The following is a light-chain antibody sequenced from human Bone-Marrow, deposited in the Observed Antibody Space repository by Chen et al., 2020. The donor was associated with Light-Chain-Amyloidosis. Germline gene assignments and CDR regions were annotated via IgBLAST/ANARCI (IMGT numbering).Light chain of an antibody. V-gene: IGLV6-57*01. CDR1: SGSSATNY. Sequence: NFMLTQPHSVSESPGKTVIISCTRSSGSSATNYVQWYQQRPGSSPTTVIYEDDQRPSGVPDLSSGSIHRSCSSASLTSSSMKTDDEAASYYQCYNDSRQGVCGGGTNLTAL. CDR2: EDD. J-gene: IGLJ3*02. CDR3: QCYNDSRQGV.